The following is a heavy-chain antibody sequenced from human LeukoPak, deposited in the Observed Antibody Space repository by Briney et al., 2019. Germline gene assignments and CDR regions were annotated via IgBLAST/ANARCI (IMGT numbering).Heavy chain of an antibody. CDR1: GGSISSGSYY. CDR3: ARGNRHDYGVVPHFDY. V-gene: IGHV4-61*02. J-gene: IGHJ4*02. D-gene: IGHD4-17*01. Sequence: SETLSLTCTVSGGSISSGSYYWSWIRQPAGKGLEWIGRIYTSGSTNYTPSLKSRVTISVDTSKNQFSLKLSSVTAADTAVYYCARGNRHDYGVVPHFDYWGQGTLVTVSS. CDR2: IYTSGST.